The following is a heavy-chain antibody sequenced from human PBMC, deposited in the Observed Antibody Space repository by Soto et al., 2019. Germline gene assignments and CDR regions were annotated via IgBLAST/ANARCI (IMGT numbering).Heavy chain of an antibody. V-gene: IGHV1-18*01. D-gene: IGHD6-19*01. J-gene: IGHJ5*02. CDR2: ISGYNGDT. CDR3: ARSSLNSGGYWFDP. Sequence: QVQLVQSGPEVTKPGASVKVSCKASGYRFANYGITWVRPAPGKGLEWMGWISGYNGDTIYAQKVQGRVTITTDTSASTAYMELRSLPSDDTAVYYCARSSLNSGGYWFDPWGKGTLVTVSS. CDR1: GYRFANYG.